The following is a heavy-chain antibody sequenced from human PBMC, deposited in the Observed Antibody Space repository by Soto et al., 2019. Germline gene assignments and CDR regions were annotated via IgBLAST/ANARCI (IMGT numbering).Heavy chain of an antibody. J-gene: IGHJ4*02. CDR2: ITSNGDST. CDR1: GFDFNKYA. D-gene: IGHD2-2*02. CDR3: AKDSPSYTTSPFYFDS. Sequence: GGSLRLSCAAFGFDFNKYAMTWVRQAPGKGLQWVSSITSNGDSTYYADSVKGRFTTSRDNSKNTLYLQMNSLRADDAAVFYCAKDSPSYTTSPFYFDSWGQGTLVTVSS. V-gene: IGHV3-23*01.